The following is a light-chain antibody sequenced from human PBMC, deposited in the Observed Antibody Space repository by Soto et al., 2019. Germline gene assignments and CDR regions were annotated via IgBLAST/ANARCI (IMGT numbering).Light chain of an antibody. J-gene: IGKJ5*01. CDR2: AAS. V-gene: IGKV1-39*01. CDR3: QQSYSTLPIT. CDR1: QSIRSY. Sequence: DIQMTQSPSSLSASVGDIVTITCRASQSIRSYLNWYQQKPGKAPKLLIYAASSLQSGVPSRFSVSGSGTDFNLTISSLQPEYFATYYCQQSYSTLPITCGQGTRLEIK.